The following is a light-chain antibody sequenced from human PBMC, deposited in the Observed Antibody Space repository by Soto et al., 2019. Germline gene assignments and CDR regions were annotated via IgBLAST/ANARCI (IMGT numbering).Light chain of an antibody. Sequence: EIVLTQSPGTLSLSPGERATLSCRASQSVSSNNLAWYQQRPGQAPRVVIYGASTRATGIPERFSGSGSGTDFTLTISSLQPEDVATYYGQRTYNAPFTFGPGTKVDIK. CDR1: QSVSSNN. CDR2: GAS. V-gene: IGKV3-20*01. J-gene: IGKJ3*01. CDR3: QRTYNAPFT.